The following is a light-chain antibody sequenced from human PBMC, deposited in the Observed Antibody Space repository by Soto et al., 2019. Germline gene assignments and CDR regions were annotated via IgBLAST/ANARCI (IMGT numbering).Light chain of an antibody. Sequence: DIQMTQSPSSLSAFVGDRVTITCRASQTISNYLNWYQQRPGKAPKLLIYLASSLQSGVPSRFGGSGSGTDFTLTICSLQPEDSATYYCQQSYGPPITFGQGTRLEIK. J-gene: IGKJ5*01. CDR1: QTISNY. CDR3: QQSYGPPIT. CDR2: LAS. V-gene: IGKV1-39*01.